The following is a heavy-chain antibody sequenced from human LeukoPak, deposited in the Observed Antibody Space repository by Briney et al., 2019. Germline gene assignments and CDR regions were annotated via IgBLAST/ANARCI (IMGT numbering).Heavy chain of an antibody. D-gene: IGHD1-26*01. CDR3: ARDATYCLDC. V-gene: IGHV3-7*03. CDR1: GITFSDYA. CDR2: MKQNGREA. J-gene: IGHJ4*02. Sequence: PGGSLRLSCVASGITFSDYAMHWVRQAPGQGLEWVAHMKQNGREAYYVDSVKGRFTISRDNAKNPLFLQMNSLRAEDTAVYYCARDATYCLDCWGQGTLVTVSS.